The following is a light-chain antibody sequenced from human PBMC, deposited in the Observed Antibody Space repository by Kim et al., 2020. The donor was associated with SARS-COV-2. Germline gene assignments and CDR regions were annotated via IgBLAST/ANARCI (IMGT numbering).Light chain of an antibody. CDR2: EGS. Sequence: GHSITFSWTGTSSDVGSYNLVSWYQQHPGKAPKLMIDEGSRRPSGVSNRFSGSKSGNTASLTISGLQAEDEADYYCCSYAGSSTYVFGTGTKVTVL. J-gene: IGLJ1*01. CDR3: CSYAGSSTYV. CDR1: SSDVGSYNL. V-gene: IGLV2-23*01.